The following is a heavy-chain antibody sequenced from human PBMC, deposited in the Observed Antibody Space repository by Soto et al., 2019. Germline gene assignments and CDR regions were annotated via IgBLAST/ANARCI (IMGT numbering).Heavy chain of an antibody. D-gene: IGHD2-2*02. V-gene: IGHV1-69*02. CDR1: GGTFSSYT. Sequence: GASVKVSCKASGGTFSSYTISWVRQAPGQGLERMGRIIPILGIANYAQKFQGRVTITADKYTSTADMELSSLRSEDTALYYCARGYCCCTSCYMSDAFDIWGQGTMVTVSS. CDR2: IIPILGIA. J-gene: IGHJ3*02. CDR3: ARGYCCCTSCYMSDAFDI.